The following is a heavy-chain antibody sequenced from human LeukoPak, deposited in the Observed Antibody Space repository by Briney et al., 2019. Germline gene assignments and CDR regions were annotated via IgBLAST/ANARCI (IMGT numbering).Heavy chain of an antibody. CDR1: GGSISSYY. V-gene: IGHV4-59*12. D-gene: IGHD3-22*01. CDR2: IYYSGST. Sequence: SETLSLTCTVSGGSISSYYWSWIRQPPGKGLGWIGYIYYSGSTNYNPSLKSRVTISVDTSKNQFSLRLSSVTAADTAVYYCARDQAEYYYDSSGYWYFDLWGRGTLVTVSS. J-gene: IGHJ2*01. CDR3: ARDQAEYYYDSSGYWYFDL.